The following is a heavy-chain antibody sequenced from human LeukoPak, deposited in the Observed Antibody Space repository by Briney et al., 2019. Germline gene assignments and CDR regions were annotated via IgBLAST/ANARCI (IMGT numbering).Heavy chain of an antibody. CDR1: GFSLSNQF. CDR3: TRDGGNSGNTAFDI. Sequence: GGSLRLSCAASGFSLSNQFMDWVRQAPGKGLEWIGRSRNRANSHTTEYAASVKGRLTISRDDSGNLMYLQMNSLKIEDTAVYFCTRDGGNSGNTAFDIWGQGTGVTVSS. V-gene: IGHV3-72*01. J-gene: IGHJ3*02. CDR2: SRNRANSHTT. D-gene: IGHD3-16*01.